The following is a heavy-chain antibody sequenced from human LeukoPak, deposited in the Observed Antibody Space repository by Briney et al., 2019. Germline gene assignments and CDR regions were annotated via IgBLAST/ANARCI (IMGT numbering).Heavy chain of an antibody. Sequence: GGSLRLSCAASGFTFSSYEMNWVRQAPGKGLEWVSYISNSGDSTYYADSVKGRFTISRDNTKKSLYLQMDFLRPEDTAVYYCASTYQQTTSTGFDPWGQGTLVTVSS. J-gene: IGHJ5*02. CDR1: GFTFSSYE. D-gene: IGHD4-11*01. CDR2: ISNSGDST. V-gene: IGHV3-48*03. CDR3: ASTYQQTTSTGFDP.